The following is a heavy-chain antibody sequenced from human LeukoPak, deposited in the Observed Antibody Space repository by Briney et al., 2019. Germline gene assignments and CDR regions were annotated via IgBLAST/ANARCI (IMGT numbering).Heavy chain of an antibody. J-gene: IGHJ4*02. CDR3: AKDAGDLDY. CDR2: IRYDGSNK. CDR1: GFTLNTYG. Sequence: PGGSLRLSCEASGFTLNTYGMNWVRQAPGKGLEWVAFIRYDGSNKYYADSVKGRFTISRDNSKNTLYLQMNSLRAEDTAVYYCAKDAGDLDYWGQGTLVTVSS. V-gene: IGHV3-30*02. D-gene: IGHD7-27*01.